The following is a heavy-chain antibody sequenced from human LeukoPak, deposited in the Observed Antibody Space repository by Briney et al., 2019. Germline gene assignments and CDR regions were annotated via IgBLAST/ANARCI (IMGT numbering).Heavy chain of an antibody. CDR3: ARSSDSSGWYGGGIFDY. J-gene: IGHJ4*02. CDR1: GGSISSSSYY. CDR2: IYYSGST. D-gene: IGHD6-19*01. V-gene: IGHV4-39*07. Sequence: SETLSLTCTVSGGSISSSSYYWGWIRQPPGKGLEWIGSIYYSGSTYYNPSLKSRVTISVDTSKNQFSLKLSSVTAADTAVYYCARSSDSSGWYGGGIFDYWGQGTLVTVSS.